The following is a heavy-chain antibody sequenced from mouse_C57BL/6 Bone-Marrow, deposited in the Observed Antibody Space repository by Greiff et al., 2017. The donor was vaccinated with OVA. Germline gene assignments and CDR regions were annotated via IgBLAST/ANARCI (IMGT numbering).Heavy chain of an antibody. CDR1: GYTFTSYW. CDR3: ARDDFYGSSLYAMDY. D-gene: IGHD1-1*01. CDR2: IDPSDSYT. J-gene: IGHJ4*01. Sequence: QVQLQQPGAELVRPGTSVKLSCKASGYTFTSYWMHWVKQRPGPGLEWIGVIDPSDSYTNYNQKFKGKATLTVDTSSSTAYMQLSSLTSEDSAVYYCARDDFYGSSLYAMDYWGQGTSVTVSS. V-gene: IGHV1-59*01.